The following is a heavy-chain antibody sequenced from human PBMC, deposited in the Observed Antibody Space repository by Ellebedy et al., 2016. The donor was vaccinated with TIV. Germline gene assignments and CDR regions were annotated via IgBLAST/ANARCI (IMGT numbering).Heavy chain of an antibody. CDR2: IRSKAYGGTT. CDR3: TRYSGSGSDY. Sequence: GESLKISCTASGFTFGDYARSWFRQAPGKGLEWVGFIRSKAYGGTTEYAASVKGRFTISRDDSKSIAYLQMNSLKTEDTAVYYCTRYSGSGSDYWGQGTLVTVSS. CDR1: GFTFGDYA. V-gene: IGHV3-49*03. D-gene: IGHD3-10*01. J-gene: IGHJ4*02.